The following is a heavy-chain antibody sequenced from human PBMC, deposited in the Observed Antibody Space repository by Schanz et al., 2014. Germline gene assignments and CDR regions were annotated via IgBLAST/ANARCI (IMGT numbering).Heavy chain of an antibody. CDR1: GFTFRSYG. Sequence: VQLVESGGGVVQPGRSLRLSCAASGFTFRSYGMHWVRQAPGKGLEWVAVIRYDERNKNFVESVKGRFAISRDNSNNTVYLQMSTLRAEDTAVYYCAREDCSATSCYFRYWGQGTLVTVSS. CDR3: AREDCSATSCYFRY. D-gene: IGHD2-21*01. V-gene: IGHV3-33*01. J-gene: IGHJ4*02. CDR2: IRYDERNK.